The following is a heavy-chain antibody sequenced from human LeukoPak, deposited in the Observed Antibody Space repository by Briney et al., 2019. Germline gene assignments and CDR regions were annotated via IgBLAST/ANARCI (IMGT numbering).Heavy chain of an antibody. J-gene: IGHJ5*02. CDR2: INPKSGAT. CDR3: ARDVIMGGNEGWFDP. Sequence: ASVKVSCKASGYSFSDYVIHWVQQAPGQGLECMGWINPKSGATNYIQKFQGRVTMTRDTSINTVYMELIRLSSDDTAMYYCARDVIMGGNEGWFDPWGQGTLVTVSS. D-gene: IGHD2-8*01. CDR1: GYSFSDYV. V-gene: IGHV1-2*02.